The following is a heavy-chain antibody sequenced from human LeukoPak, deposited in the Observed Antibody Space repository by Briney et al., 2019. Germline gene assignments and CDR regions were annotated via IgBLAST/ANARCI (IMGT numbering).Heavy chain of an antibody. CDR1: GGSFSGYY. CDR2: INHSGST. D-gene: IGHD6-13*01. CDR3: ASANIAAASY. V-gene: IGHV4-34*01. J-gene: IGHJ4*02. Sequence: SETLSLTCAVYGGSFSGYYWSWIRQPPGKGLEWIGEINHSGSTNYNPSLKSRVTISVDTSKNQFSLKLSSVTAADTAVYYCASANIAAASYWGQGTLVTVSS.